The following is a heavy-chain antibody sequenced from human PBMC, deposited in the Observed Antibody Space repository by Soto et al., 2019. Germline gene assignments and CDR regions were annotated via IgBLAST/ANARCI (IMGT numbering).Heavy chain of an antibody. CDR2: ISYDGSNK. CDR3: ARDSLSYVFYRYFDY. J-gene: IGHJ4*02. CDR1: GFTFSSYA. D-gene: IGHD5-18*01. V-gene: IGHV3-30-3*01. Sequence: GGSLRLSCAASGFTFSSYAMHWVRQAPGKGLEWVAVISYDGSNKYYADSVKGRFTISRDNSKNTLYLQMNSLRAEDTALYYCARDSLSYVFYRYFDYWGQGTLVTVSS.